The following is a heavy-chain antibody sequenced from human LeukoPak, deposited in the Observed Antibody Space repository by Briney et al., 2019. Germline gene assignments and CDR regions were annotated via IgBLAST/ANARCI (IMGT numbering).Heavy chain of an antibody. J-gene: IGHJ4*02. CDR3: ARERFGDFDY. CDR2: ISSSSGTI. CDR1: GFTFSNYA. Sequence: SGGSLRLSCAASGFTFSNYAMTWVRQAPGKGLEWVSYISSSSGTIYYADSVKGRFTISRDNAKNSLYLQMNSLRDDDTAVYYCARERFGDFDYGGQGTLVTVSS. D-gene: IGHD3-10*01. V-gene: IGHV3-48*02.